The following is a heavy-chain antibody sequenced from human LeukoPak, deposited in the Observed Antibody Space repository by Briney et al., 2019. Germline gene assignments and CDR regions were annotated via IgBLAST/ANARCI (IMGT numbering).Heavy chain of an antibody. D-gene: IGHD5-18*01. Sequence: SVKVSCKASGFTFTSSAVQWVRQARGQRLEWIGWIVVGSGNTNYAQKFQERVTITRDMSTSTAYMELSSLRSEDTAVYYCADTAMVTGAFDIWGQGTMVTVSS. CDR1: GFTFTSSA. CDR3: ADTAMVTGAFDI. J-gene: IGHJ3*02. CDR2: IVVGSGNT. V-gene: IGHV1-58*01.